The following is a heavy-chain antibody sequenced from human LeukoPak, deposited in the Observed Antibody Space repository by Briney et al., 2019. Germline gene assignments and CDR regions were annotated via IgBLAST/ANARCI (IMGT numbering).Heavy chain of an antibody. V-gene: IGHV4-39*01. CDR2: MYYSGST. J-gene: IGHJ4*02. CDR3: ARLRFPPANFFDY. CDR1: GGSISSSSYY. D-gene: IGHD6-25*01. Sequence: SETLSLTCTVSGGSISSSSYYWGWIRQPPGKGLEWSGSMYYSGSTYYNPSLKSRVTISIDTSKNQFSLKLSSVTAADTAVYYCARLRFPPANFFDYWGQGTLVTVSS.